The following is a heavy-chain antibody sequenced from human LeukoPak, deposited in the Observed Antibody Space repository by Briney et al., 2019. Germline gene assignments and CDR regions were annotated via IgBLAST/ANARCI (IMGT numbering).Heavy chain of an antibody. V-gene: IGHV3-48*02. J-gene: IGHJ4*02. CDR3: ARDRGYDFWSGYYGFDY. D-gene: IGHD3-3*01. CDR1: VFTFSSYS. Sequence: GVSLRLSCAASVFTFSSYSMNGLRRAPGKGLEWVSYMSSSSSSIYYADSVKGRFTIYRDNAKNSLYLQMNSLRDEDTAVYYCARDRGYDFWSGYYGFDYWGQGTLVTVSS. CDR2: MSSSSSSI.